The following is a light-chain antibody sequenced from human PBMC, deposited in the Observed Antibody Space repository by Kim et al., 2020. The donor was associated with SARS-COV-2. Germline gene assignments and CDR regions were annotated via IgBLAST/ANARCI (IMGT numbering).Light chain of an antibody. V-gene: IGLV3-1*01. CDR3: QAWDSSTAI. CDR1: KLGDKY. J-gene: IGLJ2*01. CDR2: QDS. Sequence: VSPGQTGSITCSGDKLGDKYACWYQQKPGQSPVLVIYQDSKRPSGIPERFSGSNSGNTATLTISGSQAMDEADYYCQAWDSSTAIFGGGTQLTVL.